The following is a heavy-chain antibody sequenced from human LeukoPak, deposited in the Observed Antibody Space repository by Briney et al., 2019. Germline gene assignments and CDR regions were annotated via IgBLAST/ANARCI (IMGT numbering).Heavy chain of an antibody. CDR3: ARGAAARNFFDY. Sequence: SETLSLTCAVYGGSFSGSYWSWIRQPPGKGLEGIGEINHSGSTNYNPSLKSRVTISVDTSKNQFSLKLSSVTAADTAVYYCARGAAARNFFDYWGQGTLVTVSS. J-gene: IGHJ4*02. CDR1: GGSFSGSY. CDR2: INHSGST. V-gene: IGHV4-34*01. D-gene: IGHD6-6*01.